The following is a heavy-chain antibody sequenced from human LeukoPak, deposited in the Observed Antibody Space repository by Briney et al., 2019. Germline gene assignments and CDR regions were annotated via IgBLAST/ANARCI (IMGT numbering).Heavy chain of an antibody. CDR3: ARDIAAAGPWYFDL. CDR1: GGSLNDYY. Sequence: SETLSLTCAVYGGSLNDYYWSWIRQTPGKGLEWIGEINHSGSTNYNPSLKSRVTISIDTSKNQFSLRLNSVTAADTAVYYCARDIAAAGPWYFDLWGRGTLVTVSS. J-gene: IGHJ2*01. D-gene: IGHD6-13*01. V-gene: IGHV4-34*01. CDR2: INHSGST.